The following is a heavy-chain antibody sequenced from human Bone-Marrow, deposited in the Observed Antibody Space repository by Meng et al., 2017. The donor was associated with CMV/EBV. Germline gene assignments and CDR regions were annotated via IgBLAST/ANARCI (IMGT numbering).Heavy chain of an antibody. CDR1: GGSFNSYG. Sequence: SGGSFNSYGIRWVRQAPGQGLEWVGGIIPILGSVNHAQKFQGRVTITTDESTSTAYMELSSLRSEDTAVYYCAREEFCGGDCYSDYWGQGTLVTVSS. V-gene: IGHV1-69*05. J-gene: IGHJ4*02. CDR2: IIPILGSV. D-gene: IGHD2-21*01. CDR3: AREEFCGGDCYSDY.